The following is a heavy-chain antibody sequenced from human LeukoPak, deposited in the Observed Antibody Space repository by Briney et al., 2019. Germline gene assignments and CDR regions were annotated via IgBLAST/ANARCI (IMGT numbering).Heavy chain of an antibody. V-gene: IGHV4-34*01. D-gene: IGHD3-10*01. CDR2: INHSGST. CDR3: ARHRRYYYGSGSCYAPSVGYYYMDV. CDR1: GGSFSGYY. J-gene: IGHJ6*03. Sequence: SETLSLTCAVYGGSFSGYYWSWIRQPPGKGLEWIGEINHSGSTNYNPSLKSRVTISVDTSKNQFSLKLSSVTAADTAVYYCARHRRYYYGSGSCYAPSVGYYYMDVWGKGTTVTISS.